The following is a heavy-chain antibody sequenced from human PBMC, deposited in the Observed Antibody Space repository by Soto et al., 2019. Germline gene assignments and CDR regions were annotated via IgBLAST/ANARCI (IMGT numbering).Heavy chain of an antibody. CDR3: ASPYDSKYFDY. CDR2: ISYDGSNK. D-gene: IGHD3-3*01. CDR1: GFTFSSYA. Sequence: GGSLRLSCAASGFTFSSYAMHWVRQAPGKGLEWVAVISYDGSNKYYADSVKGRFTISRDNSKNTLYLQMNSLRAEDTAVYYCASPYDSKYFDYWGQGTLVTVSS. J-gene: IGHJ4*02. V-gene: IGHV3-30-3*01.